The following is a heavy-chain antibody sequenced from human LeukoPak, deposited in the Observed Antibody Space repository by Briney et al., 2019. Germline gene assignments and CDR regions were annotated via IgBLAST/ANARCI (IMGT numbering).Heavy chain of an antibody. CDR2: IYYSGST. J-gene: IGHJ4*02. D-gene: IGHD7-27*01. V-gene: IGHV4-59*08. CDR1: GGSISSYY. Sequence: SETLSLTCAVSGGSISSYYWSWIPQPPGKGLEWIGYIYYSGSTNYNPSLKSRVTISVDTSKNQFSLKLSSVTAADTAVYYCARRYELGTYYFDYWGQGTLVTVSS. CDR3: ARRYELGTYYFDY.